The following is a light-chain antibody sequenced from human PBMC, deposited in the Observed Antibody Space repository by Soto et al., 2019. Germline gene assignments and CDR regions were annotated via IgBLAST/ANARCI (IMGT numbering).Light chain of an antibody. V-gene: IGKV3-20*01. J-gene: IGKJ4*01. CDR2: GAS. CDR1: QSISSNY. Sequence: EIVLTQSPGTLSLSPGERATLSCRASQSISSNYLSWYQQKPGQAPRLLIYGASSRATGVPDRFDGRGSGKDFTLTSSRLDPEDFAVYYCQQYSHSLTFGGGTKVEIK. CDR3: QQYSHSLT.